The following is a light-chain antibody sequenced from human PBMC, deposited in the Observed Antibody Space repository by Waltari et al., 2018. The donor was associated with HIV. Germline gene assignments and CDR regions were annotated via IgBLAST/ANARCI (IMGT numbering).Light chain of an antibody. J-gene: IGLJ2*01. V-gene: IGLV1-40*01. CDR2: GNG. CDR3: QSYDSSRSAVV. Sequence: QSVLTQPPSVSGAPGQRVTISCTGSRSNIGAGYDVHWYQLLPGAAPKLLIYGNGNRPTGVPDRISGSRSGPSVFLAITALQAEDEGDYYCQSYDSSRSAVVFGGGTKLSVL. CDR1: RSNIGAGYD.